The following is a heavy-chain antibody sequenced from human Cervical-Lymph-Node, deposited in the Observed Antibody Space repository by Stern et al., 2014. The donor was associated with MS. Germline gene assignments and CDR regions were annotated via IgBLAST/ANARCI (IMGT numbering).Heavy chain of an antibody. V-gene: IGHV1-69*01. CDR3: ARVRSNYGDYYYYGMDV. J-gene: IGHJ6*02. CDR2: IIPIFGTA. Sequence: VQLVESGAEMKKPGSSVKVSCKASGGTFRRYAINWVRQAPGQGLEWMGGIIPIFGTANHEQKLQGRVTITADESTSTAYMELSSLRSEDTAVYYCARVRSNYGDYYYYGMDVWGQGTTVTVSS. D-gene: IGHD4-17*01. CDR1: GGTFRRYA.